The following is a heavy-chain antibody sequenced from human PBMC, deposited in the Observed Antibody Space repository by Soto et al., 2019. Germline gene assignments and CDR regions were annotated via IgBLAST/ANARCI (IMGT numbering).Heavy chain of an antibody. CDR2: IRSKGNTYAT. Sequence: EVQLVETGGGLVQPGGSLKLSCAASGFALSGSTMHWVRQASGKGLEWVGRIRSKGNTYATSYAASVQGRFTISRDVSKNTAFLEMNSLKTEDTAVYYCTKPIPASVYYYGTDVWGQGTTVTVSS. J-gene: IGHJ6*02. D-gene: IGHD2-2*01. V-gene: IGHV3-73*02. CDR3: TKPIPASVYYYGTDV. CDR1: GFALSGST.